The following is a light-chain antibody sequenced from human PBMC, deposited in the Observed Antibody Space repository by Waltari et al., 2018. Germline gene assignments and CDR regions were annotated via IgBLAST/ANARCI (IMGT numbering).Light chain of an antibody. CDR1: SSNIGSNY. J-gene: IGLJ2*01. Sequence: QSVLTQPPSASGTPGQRVTISCSGSSSNIGSNYVYWYQQLPGTAPNLLIYRNNQRPSGVPDRFSGSKSGTSASLAISGLRSEDEADYYCAAWDDSLSGRHVVFGGGTKLTVL. CDR2: RNN. V-gene: IGLV1-47*01. CDR3: AAWDDSLSGRHVV.